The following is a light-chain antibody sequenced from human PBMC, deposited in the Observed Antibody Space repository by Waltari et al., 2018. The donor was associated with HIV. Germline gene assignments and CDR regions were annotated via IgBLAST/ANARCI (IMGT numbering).Light chain of an antibody. CDR1: RHQIDIYTF. CDR2: AVS. CDR3: SSFASQGTLM. Sequence: QSPLSQPASVSGSPGQSLTIPCTGVRHQIDIYTFVSWYQQHPGKAPQRILYAVSGRPSGVSSRCSGSKAGVTASLTISGLQDEDEATYFCSSFASQGTLMFGGGTKLTVL. V-gene: IGLV2-14*01. J-gene: IGLJ3*02.